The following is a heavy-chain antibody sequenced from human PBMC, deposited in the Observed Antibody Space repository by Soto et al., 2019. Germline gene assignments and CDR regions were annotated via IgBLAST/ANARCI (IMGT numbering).Heavy chain of an antibody. D-gene: IGHD2-15*01. CDR1: GFTFSRYA. CDR2: VSFDGNNK. CDR3: VRTSLVVAAASREDY. V-gene: IGHV3-30-3*01. Sequence: GGSLRLSCAASGFTFSRYAMSWVRQAPGKGLEWVAVVSFDGNNKYYADSVKGRFTISRDNSKNTLYLQMNSLRPEDTAVYYCVRTSLVVAAASREDYWGQGTLVTVSS. J-gene: IGHJ4*02.